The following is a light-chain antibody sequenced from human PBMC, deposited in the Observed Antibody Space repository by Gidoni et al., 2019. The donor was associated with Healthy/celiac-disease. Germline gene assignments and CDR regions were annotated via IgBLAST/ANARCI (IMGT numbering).Light chain of an antibody. J-gene: IGKJ5*01. CDR2: DAS. Sequence: DIVLTQSPATLSLSPGERATLSCRASPSVSSYLAWYQQKPGQATGPHLYDASNRATGIPARLRGSGSGTEFALTISSRGPEDVEVDYCQQRSNWPPGITFGQGTRLEIK. CDR1: PSVSSY. V-gene: IGKV3-11*01. CDR3: QQRSNWPPGIT.